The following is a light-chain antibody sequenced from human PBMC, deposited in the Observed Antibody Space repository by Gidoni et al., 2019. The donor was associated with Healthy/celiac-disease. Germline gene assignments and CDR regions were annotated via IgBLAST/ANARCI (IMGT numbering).Light chain of an antibody. J-gene: IGLJ3*02. CDR2: DNN. CDR3: GTWDSSLSAGV. Sequence: QSVFTHPPSVSAAPGHKVTIPCSGSSPNIGNNYVSWYQQRPGTAPKLLIYDNNKRPSGIPVRFAGSKSGTSATLGITGLQTGDEADNYCGTWDSSLSAGVFGGGTKLTVL. CDR1: SPNIGNNY. V-gene: IGLV1-51*01.